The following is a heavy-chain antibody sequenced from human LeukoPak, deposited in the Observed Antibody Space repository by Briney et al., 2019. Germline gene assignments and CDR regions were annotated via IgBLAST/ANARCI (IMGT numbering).Heavy chain of an antibody. D-gene: IGHD2-2*03. Sequence: GGSLRLSCAASGFTFSSYGMHWVRQAPGKGLEWVAVIWYDGSNKYYADSVKGRFTISRDNSKNTLYLQMNSLRAEDTAVYYCARDGYCSSTSCPPYFDLRGSGTLVTVSS. CDR1: GFTFSSYG. CDR2: IWYDGSNK. CDR3: ARDGYCSSTSCPPYFDL. V-gene: IGHV3-33*08. J-gene: IGHJ2*01.